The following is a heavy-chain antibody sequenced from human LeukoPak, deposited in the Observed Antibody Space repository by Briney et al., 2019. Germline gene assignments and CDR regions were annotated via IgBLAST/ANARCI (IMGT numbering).Heavy chain of an antibody. CDR1: GFTFSSYA. D-gene: IGHD3-9*01. J-gene: IGHJ6*02. CDR2: ISYDGSNK. V-gene: IGHV3-30-3*01. CDR3: ASGYDILTGALPTDPYGMDV. Sequence: GGSLRLSCAASGFTFSSYAIHWVRQAPGKGLEWVAVISYDGSNKYYADSVKGRFTISRDNSKNTLYLQMNSLRAEDTAVYYCASGYDILTGALPTDPYGMDVWGQGTTVTVSS.